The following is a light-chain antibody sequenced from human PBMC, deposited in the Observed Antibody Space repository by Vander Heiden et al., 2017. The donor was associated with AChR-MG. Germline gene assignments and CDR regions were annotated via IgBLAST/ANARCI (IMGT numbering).Light chain of an antibody. Sequence: QSVLTQPPSASGTPGQRVTISCSGSSSNIGSNTVNWYQQLPGTAPKLVVYRSDQRPSGVPGRFAGSKSGTSASLDISGLQSEDEADDYCAAWDDSLKGRVFGGGTKLTV. CDR3: AAWDDSLKGRV. CDR1: SSNIGSNT. J-gene: IGLJ2*01. CDR2: RSD. V-gene: IGLV1-44*01.